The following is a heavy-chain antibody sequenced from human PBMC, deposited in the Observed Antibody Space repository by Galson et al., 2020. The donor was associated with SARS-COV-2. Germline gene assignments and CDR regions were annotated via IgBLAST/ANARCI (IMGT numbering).Heavy chain of an antibody. J-gene: IGHJ4*02. CDR3: ASTISATPGKDC. D-gene: IGHD2-15*01. CDR2: IKQDGSGQ. V-gene: IGHV3-7*01. Sequence: GGSLRLSCAASGFTFSRYWMSWVRQAPGKGLEWLANIKQDGSGQYYVDSVRGRFTISRDNAKNSLYLYMNSLRAEDTALYFCASTISATPGKDCWGQGTLVTVSS. CDR1: GFTFSRYW.